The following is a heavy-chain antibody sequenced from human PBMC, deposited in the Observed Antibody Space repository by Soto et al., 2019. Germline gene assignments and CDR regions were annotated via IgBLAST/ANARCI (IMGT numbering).Heavy chain of an antibody. V-gene: IGHV1-69*13. J-gene: IGHJ2*01. D-gene: IGHD2-15*01. Sequence: ASVKVSCKASGGTFSSYAISWVRQAPGQGLEWMGGIIPIFGTTNYAQKFQGRVTITADGSTSTAYMELSSLRSEDTAVYYCARVVTVVKSFHYWYFDLWGRGTLVTVSS. CDR3: ARVVTVVKSFHYWYFDL. CDR2: IIPIFGTT. CDR1: GGTFSSYA.